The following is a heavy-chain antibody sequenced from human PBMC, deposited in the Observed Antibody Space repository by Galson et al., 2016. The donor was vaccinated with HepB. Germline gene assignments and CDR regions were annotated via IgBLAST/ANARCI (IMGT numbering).Heavy chain of an antibody. V-gene: IGHV3-64D*06. CDR2: ISTNGGYT. D-gene: IGHD3-22*01. CDR1: GFTLINYA. J-gene: IGHJ4*02. CDR3: VKGGYYDRKGFDY. Sequence: SLRLSCAASGFTLINYAMHWVRQAPGKGLEYVSTISTNGGYTNYADSVKGRFTISRDNSKNTLYLQMSSLRPEDTAVYYCVKGGYYDRKGFDYWGQGTLATASS.